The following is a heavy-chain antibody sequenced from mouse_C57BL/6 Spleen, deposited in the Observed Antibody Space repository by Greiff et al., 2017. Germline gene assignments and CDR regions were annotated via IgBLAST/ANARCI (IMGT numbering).Heavy chain of an antibody. J-gene: IGHJ2*01. Sequence: QVQLKQSGAELAKPGASVKLSCKASGYTFTSYWMPWVNQRPGQGLEWIGSINPSSGYTKYNQSFKDRATLTTDKSSRSAYMQLSSLTYEDSAVYYCARSMFATEVDYWGQGTTLTVSS. D-gene: IGHD1-1*01. CDR2: INPSSGYT. CDR3: ARSMFATEVDY. CDR1: GYTFTSYW. V-gene: IGHV1-7*01.